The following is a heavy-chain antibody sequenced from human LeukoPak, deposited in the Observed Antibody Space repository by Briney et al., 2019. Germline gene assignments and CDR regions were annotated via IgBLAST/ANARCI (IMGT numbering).Heavy chain of an antibody. D-gene: IGHD2-2*01. V-gene: IGHV4-59*12. Sequence: PSETLSLTCTVSGGSISSYYWSWIRQPPGKGLEWIGYIYHSGSTYYNPSLKSRVTISVDRSKNQFSLKLSSVTAADTAVYYCARGPGYCSSTSCYPFDYWGQGTLVTVSS. J-gene: IGHJ4*02. CDR1: GGSISSYY. CDR2: IYHSGST. CDR3: ARGPGYCSSTSCYPFDY.